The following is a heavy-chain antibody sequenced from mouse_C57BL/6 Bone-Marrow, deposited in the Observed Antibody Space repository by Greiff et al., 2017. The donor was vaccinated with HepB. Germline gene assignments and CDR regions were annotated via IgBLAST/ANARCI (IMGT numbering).Heavy chain of an antibody. CDR3: ARRYFFGRSSWFAY. D-gene: IGHD1-1*01. CDR2: ISYDGSN. J-gene: IGHJ3*01. V-gene: IGHV3-6*01. CDR1: GYSITSGYY. Sequence: EVQLVESGPGLVKPSQSLSLTCSVSGYSITSGYYWNWIRQFPGNQLEWMGYISYDGSNHYKPSLKNRISITRDTSKNQFFLKLKSVTTEDTAAYYCARRYFFGRSSWFAYWGQGTLVTVSA.